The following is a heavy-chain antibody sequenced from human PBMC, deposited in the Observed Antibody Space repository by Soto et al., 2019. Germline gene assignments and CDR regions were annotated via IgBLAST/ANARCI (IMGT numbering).Heavy chain of an antibody. CDR1: GGSVSSGGYY. J-gene: IGHJ4*02. Sequence: QVQLQESGPGLVKPSQTLSLTCTVSGGSVSSGGYYWSWIRQPPGKGLEWIGYIYYSGSTYYNPSLKSRVTISGDTAKNQVPLKLSSVTAADTAVDHGAREITAMDAWGYGGQGTLVTVSS. V-gene: IGHV4-31*03. D-gene: IGHD5-18*01. CDR2: IYYSGST. CDR3: AREITAMDAWGY.